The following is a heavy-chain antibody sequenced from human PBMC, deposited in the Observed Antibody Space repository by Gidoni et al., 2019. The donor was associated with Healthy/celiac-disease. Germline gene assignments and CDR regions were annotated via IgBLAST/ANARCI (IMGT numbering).Heavy chain of an antibody. CDR1: GFTFSSYA. CDR3: AKGGDDILTEGYYGMDV. J-gene: IGHJ6*02. Sequence: EVQLLESGGGLVQPGGSLRLSCAASGFTFSSYAMSWVRQAPGKGLEWVSAISGSGGSTYYADSVKGRFTISRDNSKNTLYLQMNSLRAEDTAVYYCAKGGDDILTEGYYGMDVWGQGTTVTVSS. D-gene: IGHD3-9*01. CDR2: ISGSGGST. V-gene: IGHV3-23*01.